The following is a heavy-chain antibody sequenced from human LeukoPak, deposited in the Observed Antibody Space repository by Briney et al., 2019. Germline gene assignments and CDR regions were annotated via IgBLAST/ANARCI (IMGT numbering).Heavy chain of an antibody. CDR1: GFTFSNSA. Sequence: SVKVSCKTSGFTFSNSAVQWVRQARGQRLEWIGWIVVGSSNTDYTQKFQDRVTITRDMSTGTAYMELSSLTSEDTAVYYCAARPGGYASFDIWGQGTMVTVSS. CDR2: IVVGSSNT. J-gene: IGHJ3*02. D-gene: IGHD3-16*01. V-gene: IGHV1-58*01. CDR3: AARPGGYASFDI.